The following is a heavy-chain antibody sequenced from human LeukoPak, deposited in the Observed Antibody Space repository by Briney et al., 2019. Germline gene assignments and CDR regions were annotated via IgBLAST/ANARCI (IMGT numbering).Heavy chain of an antibody. J-gene: IGHJ4*02. CDR3: ARRSYRFGEWYFDY. CDR2: IYPGDSDT. V-gene: IGHV5-51*01. Sequence: GESLKISCKGSGYSSSSYWIGWVRQMPGKGLEWMGIIYPGDSDTRYSPSFQGQVTISADKSISTAYLQWSSLKASDTAMYYCARRSYRFGEWYFDYWGQGTLVTVSS. D-gene: IGHD3-10*01. CDR1: GYSSSSYW.